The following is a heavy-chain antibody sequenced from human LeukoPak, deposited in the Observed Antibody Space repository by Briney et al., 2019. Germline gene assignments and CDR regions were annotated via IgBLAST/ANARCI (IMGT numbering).Heavy chain of an antibody. CDR3: ARDLKMGYSSGRYSWGTGSSNDY. CDR2: ISAYNGNT. J-gene: IGHJ4*02. CDR1: GYTFTNYG. Sequence: GASVKVSCKASGYTFTNYGISWVRQAPGQGLEWMGWISAYNGNTNYAQKFQGRITMTTDTSTSIAYMELRSLRSDDTAVYYCARDLKMGYSSGRYSWGTGSSNDYWGQGTLVTVSS. V-gene: IGHV1-18*01. D-gene: IGHD6-19*01.